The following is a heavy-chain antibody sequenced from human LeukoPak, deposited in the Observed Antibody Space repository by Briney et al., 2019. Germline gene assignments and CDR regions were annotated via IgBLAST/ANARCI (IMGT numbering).Heavy chain of an antibody. CDR1: GGSISSSFY. J-gene: IGHJ1*01. CDR3: ARQGQSGSYTAEFFEH. Sequence: QPSDTLSLTCSVSGGSISSSFYWGWIRQSPGEGLEWIGGIYYGGSTYYSPSLKSRVTISVDTSRNQFSLRLNYVTVADTAVYHCARQGQSGSYTAEFFEHWGQGTLVTVSS. D-gene: IGHD1-26*01. V-gene: IGHV4-39*01. CDR2: IYYGGST.